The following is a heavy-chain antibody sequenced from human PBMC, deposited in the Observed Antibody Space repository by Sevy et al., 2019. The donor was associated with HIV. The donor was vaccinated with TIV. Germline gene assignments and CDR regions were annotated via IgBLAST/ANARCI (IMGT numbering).Heavy chain of an antibody. V-gene: IGHV3-30*03. J-gene: IGHJ4*02. D-gene: IGHD6-6*01. CDR2: ISYDGSNK. CDR1: GFTFSSYG. Sequence: GGSLRLSCAASGFTFSSYGMHWVRQAPGKGLEWMAVISYDGSNKYYADSVKGRFTISRDNSKNTLYLQMNSLRAEDTTVYYCATEGIAARHGLDYWGQGTLVTVSS. CDR3: ATEGIAARHGLDY.